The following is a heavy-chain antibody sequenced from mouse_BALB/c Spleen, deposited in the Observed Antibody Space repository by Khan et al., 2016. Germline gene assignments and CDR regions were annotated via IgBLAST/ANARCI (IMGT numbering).Heavy chain of an antibody. V-gene: IGHV1-87*01. CDR1: GYTFTSYW. CDR2: IYPGDGDT. Sequence: QVQLQQSGAELARPGASVKLSCKASGYTFTSYWMQWVKQRPGQGLEWIGAIYPGDGDTRYTQKFKGKATLTADKSSSTAYMQLGSLASEYSAVYYCASFYGSSYDYFDYWGQGTTLTVSS. J-gene: IGHJ2*01. D-gene: IGHD1-1*01. CDR3: ASFYGSSYDYFDY.